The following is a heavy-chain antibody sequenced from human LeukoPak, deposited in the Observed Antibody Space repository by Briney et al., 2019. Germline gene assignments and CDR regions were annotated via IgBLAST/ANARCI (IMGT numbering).Heavy chain of an antibody. CDR3: GRRLTNAWEVQAY. CDR1: GDSITTGRYY. CDR2: MHTSGRT. V-gene: IGHV4-61*02. J-gene: IGHJ4*02. Sequence: SETLSLTCTVSGDSITTGRYYWSWIRQPAGKGLEWIGRMHTSGRTNYNPSLESRVTISVDMSKNQLSLKLTSVTAADTAVCYCGRRLTNAWEVQAYWGQGTLVTVSS. D-gene: IGHD1-26*01.